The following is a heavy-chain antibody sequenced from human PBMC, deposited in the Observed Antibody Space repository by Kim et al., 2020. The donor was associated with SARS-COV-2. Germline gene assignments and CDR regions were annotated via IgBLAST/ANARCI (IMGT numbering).Heavy chain of an antibody. D-gene: IGHD3-10*01. CDR3: ARGGRGGNAFDI. J-gene: IGHJ3*02. Sequence: GGSLRLSCAASGFTFSSYAMSWVRQAPGKGLEWVSAISGSGGSTYYADSVKGRLTISRDNSKNTLYLQMTSLRAEDTAVYYCARGGRGGNAFDIWGQGTMVTVSS. V-gene: IGHV3-23*01. CDR2: ISGSGGST. CDR1: GFTFSSYA.